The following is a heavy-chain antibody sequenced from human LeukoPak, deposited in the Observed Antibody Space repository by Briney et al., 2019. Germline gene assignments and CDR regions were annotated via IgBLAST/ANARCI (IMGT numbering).Heavy chain of an antibody. Sequence: GGSLRLSCAASGFTFSNAWMNWVRQAPGKGLEWVARVKSKAVGETTSYVEPVKGIFSILRGDSRDMVYLQMNSLEAEDTAVYYCATCNGDCYFNFWGQGTLVIVSS. D-gene: IGHD2-21*02. CDR1: GFTFSNAW. V-gene: IGHV3-15*01. CDR3: ATCNGDCYFNF. CDR2: VKSKAVGETT. J-gene: IGHJ4*02.